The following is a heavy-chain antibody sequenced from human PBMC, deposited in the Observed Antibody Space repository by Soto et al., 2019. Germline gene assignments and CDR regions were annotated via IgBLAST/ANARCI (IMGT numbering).Heavy chain of an antibody. V-gene: IGHV3-30*18. CDR2: ISYDGSNK. D-gene: IGHD6-19*01. J-gene: IGHJ4*02. CDR3: SKAPYRSGGVLADY. Sequence: TGGSLRLSCAASWFTFSSYGMHCVRQAPCEGLEWVAVISYDGSNKYYADSVKGRFTISRDNSKNTMYLQMNSLRAEDTAVYYCSKAPYRSGGVLADYWGQGTFVTLSS. CDR1: WFTFSSYG.